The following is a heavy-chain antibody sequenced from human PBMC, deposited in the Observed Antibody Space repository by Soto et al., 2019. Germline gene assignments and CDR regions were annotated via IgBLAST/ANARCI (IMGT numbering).Heavy chain of an antibody. Sequence: GGSLRLSCAASGFTFSNAWMNWVRQAPGKGLEWVGRIKSKTDGGKTDYAAPVKGRFTISRDDSKNTLYLQMNSLKTEDTAVYYCTTRPMVRGVTFYYYYYGMDVWGQGTTVTVSS. CDR2: IKSKTDGGKT. J-gene: IGHJ6*02. CDR3: TTRPMVRGVTFYYYYYGMDV. CDR1: GFTFSNAW. V-gene: IGHV3-15*07. D-gene: IGHD3-10*01.